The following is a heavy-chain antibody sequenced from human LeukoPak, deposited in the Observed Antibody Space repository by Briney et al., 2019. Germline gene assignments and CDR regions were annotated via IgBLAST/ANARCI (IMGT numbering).Heavy chain of an antibody. J-gene: IGHJ5*02. Sequence: SETLSLTCKVSGYPIGLDYYWVWTRQAPGRGLQWIGGFHRGRIQYNSALKSRVTISIDSSKNQFSLRMWPVTAADTAFYFCARAPSSYESGNGYPNLGWLDPWGQGALVTVSS. CDR3: ARAPSSYESGNGYPNLGWLDP. CDR2: FHRGRI. V-gene: IGHV4-38-2*02. CDR1: GYPIGLDYY. D-gene: IGHD5-24*01.